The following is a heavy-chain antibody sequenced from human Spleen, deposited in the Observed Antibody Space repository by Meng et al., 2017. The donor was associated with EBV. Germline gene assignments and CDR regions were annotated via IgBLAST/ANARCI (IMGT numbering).Heavy chain of an antibody. J-gene: IGHJ5*02. CDR1: GFSLSRNGEA. CDR3: AHSNDPGGDWFDP. V-gene: IGHV2-5*02. Sequence: QITVKEYGPTLVKPTQTLKLTCTFSGFSLSRNGEAVAWFRQPPGKALDWLALIYWDDDKRFSPSLKNRLTITKDTSRVVLTMTNMDPVDTATYFCAHSNDPGGDWFDPWGQGTLVTVSS. D-gene: IGHD3-10*01. CDR2: IYWDDDK.